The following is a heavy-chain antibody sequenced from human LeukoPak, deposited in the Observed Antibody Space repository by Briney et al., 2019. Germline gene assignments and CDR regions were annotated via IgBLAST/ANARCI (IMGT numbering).Heavy chain of an antibody. CDR2: IYYSGST. Sequence: SETLSLTCTVSGGSISSYYWSWIRQPPGKGLEWIGYIYYSGSTNYNPSLKSRVTISVDTSKNQFSLKLSSVTAADTAVYYCASVYGSGPFDFWGQGTLVTVSS. CDR3: ASVYGSGPFDF. V-gene: IGHV4-59*01. D-gene: IGHD3-10*01. J-gene: IGHJ4*02. CDR1: GGSISSYY.